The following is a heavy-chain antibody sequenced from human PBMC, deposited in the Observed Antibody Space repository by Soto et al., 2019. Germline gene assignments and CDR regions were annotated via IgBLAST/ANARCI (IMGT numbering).Heavy chain of an antibody. CDR1: GYTFTHYY. CDR2: INPSGGST. CDR3: ARPPFTGCINGVCYPCDH. Sequence: QVQLVQSGAEVKKPGASVKVSCKASGYTFTHYYIHWVRQAPGQGLEWMGMINPSGGSTDYAQKFQGRVTMTTDTSTTTVYMELSSLRSDVTAVYYCARPPFTGCINGVCYPCDHWGQGTLVTVSS. D-gene: IGHD2-8*01. J-gene: IGHJ4*02. V-gene: IGHV1-46*01.